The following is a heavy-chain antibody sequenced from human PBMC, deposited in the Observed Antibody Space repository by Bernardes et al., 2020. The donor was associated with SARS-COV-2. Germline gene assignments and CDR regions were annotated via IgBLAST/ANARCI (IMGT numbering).Heavy chain of an antibody. Sequence: SETLSLTCTVSGGSISSYYWSWIRQPPGKGLEWIGYIYYSGSTNYNPSLKSRVTISVDTSKNQFSLKLSSVTAADTAVYYCAREVDVVVPAANHYYYYYMDVWGKGTTVTFSS. V-gene: IGHV4-59*01. J-gene: IGHJ6*03. D-gene: IGHD2-2*01. CDR2: IYYSGST. CDR3: AREVDVVVPAANHYYYYYMDV. CDR1: GGSISSYY.